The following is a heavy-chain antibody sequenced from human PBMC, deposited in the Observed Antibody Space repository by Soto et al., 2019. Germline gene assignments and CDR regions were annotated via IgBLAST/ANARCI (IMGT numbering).Heavy chain of an antibody. Sequence: GGSLRLSCAASGFTFSSYAMSWVRQAPGEGLEWVSAISGSGGSTYYADSVKGRFTISRDNSKNTLYLQMNSLRAEDTAVYYCAKDEEDIVVVVAATGLFDYWGQGTLVTVSS. CDR1: GFTFSSYA. V-gene: IGHV3-23*01. D-gene: IGHD2-15*01. J-gene: IGHJ4*02. CDR3: AKDEEDIVVVVAATGLFDY. CDR2: ISGSGGST.